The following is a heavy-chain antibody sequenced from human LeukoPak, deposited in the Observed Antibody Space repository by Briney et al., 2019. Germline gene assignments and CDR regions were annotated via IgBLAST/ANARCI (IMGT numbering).Heavy chain of an antibody. D-gene: IGHD7-27*01. V-gene: IGHV4-59*08. J-gene: IGHJ6*02. Sequence: PSETLSLTCSVSGGSISSYYWSWIRQPPGKGLECIGYIHYSGSTNYNPSLKSRVTISVDTSKNQFSLKLSSVTAADTAVYYCARGATGSNYYYYGMDVWGQGTTVTVSS. CDR3: ARGATGSNYYYYGMDV. CDR1: GGSISSYY. CDR2: IHYSGST.